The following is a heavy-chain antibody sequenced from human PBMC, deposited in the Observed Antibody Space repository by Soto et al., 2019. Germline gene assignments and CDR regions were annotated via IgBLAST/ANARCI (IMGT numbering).Heavy chain of an antibody. Sequence: VKVSCKASGYTFTRYTMNWVRQAPGQRLEWMGWINPDNGNTESSQKFQDRVIITRDTSASTAYMDLSSLRSEDTAVYYCARGIATGQLDPWGQGTLVTVS. CDR1: GYTFTRYT. D-gene: IGHD3-3*01. J-gene: IGHJ5*02. CDR3: ARGIATGQLDP. V-gene: IGHV1-3*01. CDR2: INPDNGNT.